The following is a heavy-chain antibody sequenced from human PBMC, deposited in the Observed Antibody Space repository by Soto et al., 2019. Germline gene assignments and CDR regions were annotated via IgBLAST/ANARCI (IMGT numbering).Heavy chain of an antibody. CDR1: GGSMSSYY. J-gene: IGHJ1*01. Sequence: SETLSLTCTVSGGSMSSYYWTWLRQSPGRGLEWIGYISYSGSTNYNPSLKSRVTIAVDTSKNQFSLKLSSVTAADTAVYYCAGDIAAAGSSEYFQHWGQGTLVTVSS. D-gene: IGHD6-13*01. CDR2: ISYSGST. V-gene: IGHV4-59*01. CDR3: AGDIAAAGSSEYFQH.